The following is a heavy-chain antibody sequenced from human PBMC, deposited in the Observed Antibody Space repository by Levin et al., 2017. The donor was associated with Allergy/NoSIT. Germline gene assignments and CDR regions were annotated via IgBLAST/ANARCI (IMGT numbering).Heavy chain of an antibody. Sequence: SQTLSLTCAVYGGSFSGYYWSWIRQPPGKGLEWIGEINHSGSTNYNPSLKSRVTISVDTSKNQFSLKLSSVTAADTAVYYCATSPYCSGGSCYVYMDVWGKGTTVTVSS. V-gene: IGHV4-34*01. D-gene: IGHD2-15*01. J-gene: IGHJ6*03. CDR2: INHSGST. CDR3: ATSPYCSGGSCYVYMDV. CDR1: GGSFSGYY.